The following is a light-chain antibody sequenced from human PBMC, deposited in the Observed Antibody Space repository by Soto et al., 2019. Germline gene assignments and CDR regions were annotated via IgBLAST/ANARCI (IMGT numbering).Light chain of an antibody. J-gene: IGKJ4*01. CDR3: QPYNSWPTLT. CDR1: QNVNRN. Sequence: EVVMTQSPVTLSVSPGERATLSCRASQNVNRNLSWYWQKPGQAPRLLIYGASPRATCIPARFSGSGSGTEFTLTISSLKSEDFATYYCQPYNSWPTLTLGGGTKVEI. V-gene: IGKV3-15*01. CDR2: GAS.